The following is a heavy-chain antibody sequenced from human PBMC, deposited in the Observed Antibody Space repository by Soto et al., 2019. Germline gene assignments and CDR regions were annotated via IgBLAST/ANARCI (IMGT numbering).Heavy chain of an antibody. J-gene: IGHJ6*02. Sequence: QVQLVESGGGVIQPGRSLRLSCAASGFTFSSYGMHWVRQAPGKGLEWVAVISYDGSNKYYADSVKGRFTISRDNSKNTLYLQMNSLRAEDTAVYYCAKVPSVTTGPYYYYGMDVWGQGTTVTVSS. CDR1: GFTFSSYG. CDR2: ISYDGSNK. D-gene: IGHD4-17*01. V-gene: IGHV3-30*18. CDR3: AKVPSVTTGPYYYYGMDV.